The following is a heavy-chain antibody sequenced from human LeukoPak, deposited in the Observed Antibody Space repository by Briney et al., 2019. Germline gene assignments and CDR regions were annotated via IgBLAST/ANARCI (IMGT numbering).Heavy chain of an antibody. J-gene: IGHJ4*02. CDR2: IHISGNT. CDR1: GGSISSGSYC. D-gene: IGHD5-12*01. Sequence: PSETLSLTCTVSGGSISSGSYCWSWIRQPAGKGLEWIGHIHISGNTNYNPSLKSRVTISVDTSKNQFSLKLSSVTAADTAVYYCARDATMMGNYFNYWGQGTLVTVSS. CDR3: ARDATMMGNYFNY. V-gene: IGHV4-61*09.